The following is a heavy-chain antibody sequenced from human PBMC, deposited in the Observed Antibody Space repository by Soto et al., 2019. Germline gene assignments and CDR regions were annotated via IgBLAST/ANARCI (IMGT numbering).Heavy chain of an antibody. V-gene: IGHV3-30*18. CDR3: AKDIPRSGWNYYYYGMDV. Sequence: GGSLRLSCAASGFTFSSYGMHWVRQAPGKGLEWVAVISYDGSNKYYADSVKGRFTISRDNSKNTLYLQMNSLRAEDTAVYYCAKDIPRSGWNYYYYGMDVWGQGTTVTVSS. J-gene: IGHJ6*02. D-gene: IGHD6-19*01. CDR2: ISYDGSNK. CDR1: GFTFSSYG.